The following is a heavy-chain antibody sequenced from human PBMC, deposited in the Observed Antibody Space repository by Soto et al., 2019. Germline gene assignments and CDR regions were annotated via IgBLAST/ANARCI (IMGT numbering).Heavy chain of an antibody. CDR3: ARSQGGSSSLDIYYYYYYGRDV. CDR1: GGTFSSYA. V-gene: IGHV1-69*01. D-gene: IGHD2-15*01. J-gene: IGHJ6*02. CDR2: VIPTFGTA. Sequence: QVQLVQSGAEVKKPGSSVKVSCKAPGGTFSSYAISWVRQAPGQGLEWMGGVIPTFGTAKYAQKVQGRVTITADESTSTGYMELRSLRSEDTAVYYCARSQGGSSSLDIYYYYYYGRDVWGQGTTVTVSS.